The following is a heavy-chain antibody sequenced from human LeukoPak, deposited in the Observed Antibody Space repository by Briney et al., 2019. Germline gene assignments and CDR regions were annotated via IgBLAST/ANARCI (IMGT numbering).Heavy chain of an antibody. J-gene: IGHJ4*02. V-gene: IGHV5-51*01. CDR2: IYPGDSDT. CDR3: ARRDSSGSEDY. CDR1: GYSFTRYW. D-gene: IGHD6-19*01. Sequence: GEFLKISRKGSGYSFTRYWICWGRQVAGKSLEWVGIIYPGDSDTRYSLSFQGQVTISADKSISTAYVQWSSLKGSDTAMYYCARRDSSGSEDYWGQGTLVTVSS.